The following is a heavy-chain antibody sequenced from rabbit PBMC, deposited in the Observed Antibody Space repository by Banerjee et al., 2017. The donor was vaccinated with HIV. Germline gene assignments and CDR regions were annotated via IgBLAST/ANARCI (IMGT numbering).Heavy chain of an antibody. CDR2: IATGDGST. CDR3: ARDLAGVIGWNFNL. J-gene: IGHJ4*01. D-gene: IGHD4-1*01. Sequence: QEQLVESGGDLVKPGASLTLTCKASGFTLSSSYYMCWVRQAPGKGLEWIGCIATGDGSTYYASWAKGRFTITRSTSLSTVTLQLTSLTAADTATYFCARDLAGVIGWNFNLWGQGTLVTVS. V-gene: IGHV1S47*01. CDR1: GFTLSSSYY.